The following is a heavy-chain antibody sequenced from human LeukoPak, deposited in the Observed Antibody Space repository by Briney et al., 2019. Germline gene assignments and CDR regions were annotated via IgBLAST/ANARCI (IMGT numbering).Heavy chain of an antibody. CDR2: SRADDYST. Sequence: GSLRLSCVAPGFALSDSAMSWVRLTAGKGLEWVSLSRADDYSTYYADSVKGRFTISRDNSKNTMYLQMNSLRAEDTAIYYCASRPSNTWAGPLDFWGQGTLVTVSS. J-gene: IGHJ4*02. V-gene: IGHV3-23*01. D-gene: IGHD6-13*01. CDR1: GFALSDSA. CDR3: ASRPSNTWAGPLDF.